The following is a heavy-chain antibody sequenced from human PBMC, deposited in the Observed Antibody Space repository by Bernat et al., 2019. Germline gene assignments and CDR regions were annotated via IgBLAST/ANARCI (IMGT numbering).Heavy chain of an antibody. CDR2: ISGRGGST. Sequence: EVQLLESGGGLVQPGGSLRISCAASGFTFSRYAMSWVRQAPGKGLEWVSAISGRGGSTNYADSVKGRFTISRDNSKNTLYLHMNSLRAEDTAEYYCAKEKHSNTYYYVVDFDYWGQGTLVTVSS. J-gene: IGHJ4*02. V-gene: IGHV3-23*01. D-gene: IGHD3-22*01. CDR3: AKEKHSNTYYYVVDFDY. CDR1: GFTFSRYA.